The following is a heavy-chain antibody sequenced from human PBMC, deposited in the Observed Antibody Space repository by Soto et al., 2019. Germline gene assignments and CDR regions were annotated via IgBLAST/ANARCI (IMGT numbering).Heavy chain of an antibody. CDR3: ARGRYCLSGRCFPNWFDS. V-gene: IGHV4-30-4*01. Sequence: SETLSLTCSVSGDSISTVDYFWARIRQPPGQALEYIGYIYKSTTTYYNPSFESRVAISLDTSKSQFSLTVTSVTAAATAVYFCARGRYCLSGRCFPNWFDSWGQGTLVTVSS. J-gene: IGHJ5*01. CDR2: IYKSTTT. CDR1: GDSISTVDYF. D-gene: IGHD2-15*01.